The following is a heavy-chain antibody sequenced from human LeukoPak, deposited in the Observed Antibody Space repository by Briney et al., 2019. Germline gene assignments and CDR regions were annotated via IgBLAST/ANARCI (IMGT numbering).Heavy chain of an antibody. D-gene: IGHD3-10*01. J-gene: IGHJ6*03. V-gene: IGHV4-39*01. CDR1: GGSISSSSYY. CDR3: ARGLYGSGIEYYYYYYMDV. Sequence: SETLSLTCTVSGGSISSSSYYWGWIRQPPGKGLEWIGRIYYSGSTYYNPSLKSRVTISVDTSKNQFSLKLSSVTAADTAVYYCARGLYGSGIEYYYYYYMDVWGKGTTVTISS. CDR2: IYYSGST.